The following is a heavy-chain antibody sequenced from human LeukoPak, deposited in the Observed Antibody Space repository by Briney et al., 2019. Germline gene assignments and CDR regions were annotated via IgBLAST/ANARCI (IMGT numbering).Heavy chain of an antibody. V-gene: IGHV3-30-3*01. CDR2: ISYDGSNK. CDR1: GFTFSSYA. CDR3: ARVLSPSHAGPVYYYGMDV. Sequence: GGSLRLSCAASGFTFSSYAVHWVRQAPGKGLEWVAVISYDGSNKYYADSVKGRFTISRDNSKNTLYLQMNSLRAEDTAVYYCARVLSPSHAGPVYYYGMDVWGQGTTVTVSS. J-gene: IGHJ6*02. D-gene: IGHD2/OR15-2a*01.